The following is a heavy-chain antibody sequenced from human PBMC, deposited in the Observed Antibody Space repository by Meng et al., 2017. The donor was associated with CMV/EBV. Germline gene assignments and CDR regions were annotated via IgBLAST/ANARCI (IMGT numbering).Heavy chain of an antibody. CDR1: GFTFSSYS. Sequence: GGSLRLSCAASGFTFSSYSMNWVRQAPGKGLEWVSSISSSSSYIYYADSVKGRFTISRDNAKNSLYLQMNSLRAEDTAVYYCARGPYCTNGVCFLDYWGQGTLVTVSS. V-gene: IGHV3-21*01. J-gene: IGHJ4*02. D-gene: IGHD2-8*01. CDR3: ARGPYCTNGVCFLDY. CDR2: ISSSSSYI.